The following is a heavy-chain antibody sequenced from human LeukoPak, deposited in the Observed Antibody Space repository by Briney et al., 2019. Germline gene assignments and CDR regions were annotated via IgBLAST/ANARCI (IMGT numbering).Heavy chain of an antibody. V-gene: IGHV3-49*04. Sequence: GGSLRLSCTAFGFTFGDYAMSWVRQAPGKGLEWVGFIRSKAYGGTTEYAASVKGRFTISRDDSKSIAYLQMNSLKTEDTAVYYCTRRRYSSYYYGMDVRGQGTTVTVSS. CDR1: GFTFGDYA. CDR3: TRRRYSSYYYGMDV. J-gene: IGHJ6*02. CDR2: IRSKAYGGTT.